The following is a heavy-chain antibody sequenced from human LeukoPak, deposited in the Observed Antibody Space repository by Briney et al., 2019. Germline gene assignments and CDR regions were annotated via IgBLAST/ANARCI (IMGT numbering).Heavy chain of an antibody. J-gene: IGHJ6*02. CDR1: GFTFSTYS. D-gene: IGHD2/OR15-2a*01. Sequence: GGSLRLSCVTSGFTFSTYSMNWVRQAPGKGLEWVSSISSRSDYIFYADSVKGRFTISRDSAKNSLYLQMNSLRAEDTAVYYCARVSGGMDVWGQGTTVTVSS. CDR3: ARVSGGMDV. V-gene: IGHV3-21*01. CDR2: ISSRSDYI.